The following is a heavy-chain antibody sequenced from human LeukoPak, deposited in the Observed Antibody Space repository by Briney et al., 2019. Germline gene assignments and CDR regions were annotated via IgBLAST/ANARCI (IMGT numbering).Heavy chain of an antibody. D-gene: IGHD5/OR15-5a*01. CDR1: SGSIRNYY. CDR3: ACLSVSHNNYFDY. V-gene: IGHV4-59*08. CDR2: LSYSGST. J-gene: IGHJ4*02. Sequence: MPSETLSLTCTVSSGSIRNYYWTWIRQPPGKGLEWIGDLSYSGSTSYSPSLKSRVTISADTSANQVSLRLTSVTAPDTAIYFCACLSVSHNNYFDYWGQGTLVTVSS.